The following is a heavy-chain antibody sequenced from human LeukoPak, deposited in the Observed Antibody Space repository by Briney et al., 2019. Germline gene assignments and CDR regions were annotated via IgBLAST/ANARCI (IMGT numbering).Heavy chain of an antibody. V-gene: IGHV1-69*05. Sequence: EASVKVSCKASGGTLGSYDISWVRQAPGQGLEWMGGIIPIFGTTNFAQKFQGRVTITTDESTSTAHMELSNLRSDDTAVYYCARLFGGGAEYFQDWGQGTLVTVSS. D-gene: IGHD3-10*01. CDR3: ARLFGGGAEYFQD. CDR1: GGTLGSYD. CDR2: IIPIFGTT. J-gene: IGHJ1*01.